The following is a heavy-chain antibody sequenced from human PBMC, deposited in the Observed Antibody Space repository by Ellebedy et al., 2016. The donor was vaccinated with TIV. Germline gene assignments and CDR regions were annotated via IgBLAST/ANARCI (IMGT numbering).Heavy chain of an antibody. J-gene: IGHJ4*02. D-gene: IGHD2-2*01. CDR2: IRSFDDST. CDR3: AKGTLSVPAADDY. CDR1: GFTFSSYA. V-gene: IGHV3-23*01. Sequence: GESLKISXAASGFTFSSYAMSWVRQAPGKGLQWVSSIRSFDDSTYYADSVKGRFTISRDNSKNTLYLQMNSLREEDTAVYYCAKGTLSVPAADDYWGQGTLVTVSS.